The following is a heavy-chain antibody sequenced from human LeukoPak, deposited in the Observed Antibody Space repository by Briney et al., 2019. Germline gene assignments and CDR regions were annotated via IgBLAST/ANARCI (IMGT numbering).Heavy chain of an antibody. Sequence: PSETLSLTCTVSGGSISSYYWSWIRQPPGKGLEWIGYIYYSGSTNYNPSLKSRVTISVDTSKNQFSLKLSSGTAADTAVYYCARGSSEGSWFDPWGQGTLVTVSS. CDR1: GGSISSYY. CDR2: IYYSGST. V-gene: IGHV4-59*01. CDR3: ARGSSEGSWFDP. J-gene: IGHJ5*02. D-gene: IGHD6-6*01.